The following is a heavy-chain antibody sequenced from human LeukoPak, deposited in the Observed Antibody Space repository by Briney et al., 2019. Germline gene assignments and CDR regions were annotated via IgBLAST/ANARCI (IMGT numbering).Heavy chain of an antibody. CDR3: ARLLTPNGYYFDY. Sequence: PSETLSLTCTVSGGSISSGGYYWSWLRQHPGKGLEWIGYIYYSGSTYYNPSLKSRVTISVYTSKNQFSLKLSSVTAADTAVYYCARLLTPNGYYFDYRGRGTLVTVSS. V-gene: IGHV4-31*03. J-gene: IGHJ4*02. CDR1: GGSISSGGYY. CDR2: IYYSGST. D-gene: IGHD1-26*01.